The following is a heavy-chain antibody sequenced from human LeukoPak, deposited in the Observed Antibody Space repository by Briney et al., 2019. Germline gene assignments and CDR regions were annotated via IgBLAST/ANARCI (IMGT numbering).Heavy chain of an antibody. V-gene: IGHV4-39*01. D-gene: IGHD1-26*01. CDR2: IYYSGST. J-gene: IGHJ4*02. CDR1: GGSISSSSYY. Sequence: SETLSLTCTVSGGSISSSSYYWGWIRQPPGKGLEWIGSIYYSGSTYYNPSLKSRVTISVDTSKNQFSLKLSSVTAADTAVYYCTSTMSGSFDFDYWGQGTLVTVSS. CDR3: TSTMSGSFDFDY.